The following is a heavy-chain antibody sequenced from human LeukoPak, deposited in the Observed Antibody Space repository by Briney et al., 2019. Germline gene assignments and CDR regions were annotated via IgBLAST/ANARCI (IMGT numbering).Heavy chain of an antibody. Sequence: PSETLSLTCTVSGGSISSYYWSWIRQPPGKGLEWIGYIYYSGSTNYNPSLKSRVTISVDTSKNQFSLKLSSVTAADTAVYYCARGSEYSGYGEYFYYYYGMDVWGQGTTVTVSS. V-gene: IGHV4-59*08. CDR1: GGSISSYY. J-gene: IGHJ6*02. CDR3: ARGSEYSGYGEYFYYYYGMDV. D-gene: IGHD5-12*01. CDR2: IYYSGST.